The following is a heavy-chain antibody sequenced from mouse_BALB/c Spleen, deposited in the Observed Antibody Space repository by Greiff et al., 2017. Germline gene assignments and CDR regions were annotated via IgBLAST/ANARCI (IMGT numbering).Heavy chain of an antibody. Sequence: EVKLVESGGGLVKPGGSLKLSCAASGFTFSSYAMSWVRQSPEKRLEWVAEISSGGSYTYYPDTVTGRFTISRDNAKNTLYLEMSSLRSEDTAMYYCARGGYYGSSFPFDYWGQGTTLTVSS. CDR1: GFTFSSYA. D-gene: IGHD1-1*01. CDR2: ISSGGSYT. J-gene: IGHJ2*01. V-gene: IGHV5-9-4*01. CDR3: ARGGYYGSSFPFDY.